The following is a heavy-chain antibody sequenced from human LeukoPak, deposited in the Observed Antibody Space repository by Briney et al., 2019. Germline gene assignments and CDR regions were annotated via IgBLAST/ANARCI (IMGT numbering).Heavy chain of an antibody. V-gene: IGHV3-74*01. CDR3: ARDTGRAFDI. CDR2: VKSDATST. CDR1: GFTFSGYW. Sequence: GGSLRLSCAASGFTFSGYWMYWVRQAPGKGLAWVSGVKSDATSTYYADSVKGRFTISRDNAKNTLYLQMSSLRAEDTAVYYCARDTGRAFDIWGRGTMVTVSS. J-gene: IGHJ3*02. D-gene: IGHD4-17*01.